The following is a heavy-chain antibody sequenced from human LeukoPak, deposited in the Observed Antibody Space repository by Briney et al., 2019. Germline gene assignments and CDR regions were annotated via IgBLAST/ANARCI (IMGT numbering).Heavy chain of an antibody. CDR1: GGTFSSYT. D-gene: IGHD3-10*01. CDR3: ARGDVGSGSYSDAFDI. V-gene: IGHV1-69*02. J-gene: IGHJ3*02. CDR2: IIPILGIA. Sequence: ASVKVSCKASGGTFSSYTISWVRQAPGQGLEWMGRIIPILGIANYAQKFQGRVTITADESTSTAYMELSSLRSEDTAVYYCARGDVGSGSYSDAFDIWGQGTMVTVSS.